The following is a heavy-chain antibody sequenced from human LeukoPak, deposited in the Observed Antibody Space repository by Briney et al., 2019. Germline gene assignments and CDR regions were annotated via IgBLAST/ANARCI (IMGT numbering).Heavy chain of an antibody. CDR3: ARDPYSSSSGY. D-gene: IGHD6-6*01. J-gene: IGHJ4*02. Sequence: SETLSLTCTVSGGSISSGGYYWSWIRQPPGKGLEWIGYIYHSGSTYYNPSLKSRVTISVDRSKNQFSLKLSSVTAADTAVYYCARDPYSSSSGYWGQGTLVTVSS. CDR2: IYHSGST. V-gene: IGHV4-30-2*01. CDR1: GGSISSGGYY.